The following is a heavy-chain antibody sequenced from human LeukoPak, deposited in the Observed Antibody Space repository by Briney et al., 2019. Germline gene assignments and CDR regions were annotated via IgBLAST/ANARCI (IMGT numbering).Heavy chain of an antibody. V-gene: IGHV3-48*03. CDR1: GFIFSTYE. D-gene: IGHD3-10*02. CDR3: AELGITMIGGV. J-gene: IGHJ6*04. CDR2: ISSSGSTI. Sequence: GGSLRLSCAASGFIFSTYEMNWVRQAPGKGLEWVSYISSSGSTIYYADSVKGRFTISRDNAKNSLYLQMNSLRAEDTAVYYYAELGITMIGGVWGKGTTVTISS.